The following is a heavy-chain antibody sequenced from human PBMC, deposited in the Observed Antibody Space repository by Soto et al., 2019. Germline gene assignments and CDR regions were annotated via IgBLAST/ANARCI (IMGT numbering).Heavy chain of an antibody. V-gene: IGHV3-33*01. CDR1: GFTFNNYG. J-gene: IGHJ4*02. Sequence: PGVSLKISCTESGFTFNNYGMHWVRQAPGKRLEWVAVIWHDGSNEYNGDSVKGRFIISRDTSKNTLYLQMGSLRAEDMAVYYCARDYCPGGVCYTIFDYWGQGTLVTVPS. CDR2: IWHDGSNE. D-gene: IGHD2-8*02. CDR3: ARDYCPGGVCYTIFDY.